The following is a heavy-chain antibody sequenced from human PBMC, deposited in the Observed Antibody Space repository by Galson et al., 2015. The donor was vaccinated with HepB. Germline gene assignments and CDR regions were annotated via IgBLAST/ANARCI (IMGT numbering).Heavy chain of an antibody. CDR3: ARSRYFDWLLDAFDV. J-gene: IGHJ3*01. V-gene: IGHV2-70*11. Sequence: PALVKPTQTLTLTCTFSGFSLSTSGMCVSWIRQPPGKSLEWLARIDWDDDKYYSTSLKTRLTISKDTSKNQVVLTMTNMDPVDTATYYCARSRYFDWLLDAFDVWGQGTMVTVSS. CDR1: GFSLSTSGMC. CDR2: IDWDDDK. D-gene: IGHD3-9*01.